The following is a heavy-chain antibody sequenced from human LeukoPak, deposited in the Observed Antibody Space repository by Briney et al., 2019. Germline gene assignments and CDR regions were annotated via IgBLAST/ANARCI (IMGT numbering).Heavy chain of an antibody. CDR1: GFKLCDYY. D-gene: IGHD6-19*01. CDR2: HGCHGNII. J-gene: IGHJ4*02. Sequence: KTGGSLRLSCAASGFKLCDYYMSWIPQAPGKGPGGLSDHGCHGNIISCTASLQGRFTISRESPKNSLYLQRNSLRAEDTAVYYCVRETVAGTFDCGGQGTLVTVSS. CDR3: VRETVAGTFDC. V-gene: IGHV3-11*01.